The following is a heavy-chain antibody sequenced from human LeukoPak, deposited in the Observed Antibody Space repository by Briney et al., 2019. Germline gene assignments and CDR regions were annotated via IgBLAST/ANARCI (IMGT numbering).Heavy chain of an antibody. CDR3: ARALSGSYLGYYYGMDV. CDR2: IWYDGSNK. V-gene: IGHV3-33*01. J-gene: IGHJ6*02. CDR1: GFTFSSYG. D-gene: IGHD1-26*01. Sequence: GRSLRLSCAASGFTFSSYGMHWVRQAPGKGLEWVAVIWYDGSNKYYADSVKGRFTISRDNSKNTLYLQMSSLRAEDTAVYYCARALSGSYLGYYYGMDVWGQGTTVTVSS.